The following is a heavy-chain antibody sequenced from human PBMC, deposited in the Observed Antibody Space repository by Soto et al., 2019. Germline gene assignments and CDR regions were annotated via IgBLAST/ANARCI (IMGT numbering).Heavy chain of an antibody. J-gene: IGHJ6*02. V-gene: IGHV3-11*04. CDR1: GFTFSDYY. CDR3: AGALENPYFYYGLNV. CDR2: ISTSDSTI. Sequence: PGGSLRLSCAASGFTFSDYYMAWIRQAPGKGLEWVSYISTSDSTIYYADSVKGRFTISRDDSKNTLYLQMNSLRVEDTATYYCAGALENPYFYYGLNVWGQGTTVTVSS. D-gene: IGHD1-1*01.